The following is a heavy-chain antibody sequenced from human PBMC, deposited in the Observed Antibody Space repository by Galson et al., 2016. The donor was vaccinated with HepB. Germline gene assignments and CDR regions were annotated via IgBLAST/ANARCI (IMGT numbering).Heavy chain of an antibody. D-gene: IGHD2-15*01. CDR2: TYSRSKWYN. CDR1: GDSVSSNSAA. Sequence: CAISGDSVSSNSAAWNWIRQSPSRGLEWLGRTYSRSKWYNDYAISVKSRISINPDTSKNQFSLQLNSGTPDDTALYYCARGNSGYYYAMDVWGPGTTVTVSS. J-gene: IGHJ6*02. CDR3: ARGNSGYYYAMDV. V-gene: IGHV6-1*01.